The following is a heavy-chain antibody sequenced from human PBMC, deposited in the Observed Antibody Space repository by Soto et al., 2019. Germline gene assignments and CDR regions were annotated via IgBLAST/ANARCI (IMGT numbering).Heavy chain of an antibody. D-gene: IGHD3-9*01. CDR3: GKRLGDTYSENPSHNWFDP. CDR1: GFHFSYYP. V-gene: IGHV3-30*02. J-gene: IGHJ5*02. CDR2: VSYDGTNQ. Sequence: GGSLRLSCAPSGFHFSYYPMHWVRKAPGKGLEWVAFVSYDGTNQNYIDSVKGRFTISRDNSKNTLYMQLNSLTPDDTAVYYYGKRLGDTYSENPSHNWFDPRGQGTLVTVSS.